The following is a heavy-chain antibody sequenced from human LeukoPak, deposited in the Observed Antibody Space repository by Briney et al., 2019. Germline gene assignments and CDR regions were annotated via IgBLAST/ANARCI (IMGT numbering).Heavy chain of an antibody. CDR3: ARADDFWSGYYSGAYDM. D-gene: IGHD3-3*01. V-gene: IGHV3-7*01. J-gene: IGHJ3*02. CDR1: GFTLSSYW. CDR2: IKQDGSEK. Sequence: PGGSLRLSCAASGFTLSSYWMSWVRQAPGKGLEWVANIKQDGSEKYYVDSVKGRFTISRDNAKNSLYLQMNSLRAEDTAVYYCARADDFWSGYYSGAYDMWGQGTMVTVSS.